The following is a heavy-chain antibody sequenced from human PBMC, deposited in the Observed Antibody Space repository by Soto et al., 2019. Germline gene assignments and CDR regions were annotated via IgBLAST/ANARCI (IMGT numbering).Heavy chain of an antibody. CDR3: AKDTGDGYNYWRTLDY. V-gene: IGHV3-30*18. CDR1: GFDFSSYG. J-gene: IGHJ4*02. Sequence: QMQLVESGGSVVQPGTSLRLSCAAFGFDFSSYGMHWVRQTPGKGLEWVAVLGFDGGGRYYADSVKGRFTVSRDNSKNSLYLQMNSLRAEDTALYYCAKDTGDGYNYWRTLDYWGQGTLVTVSS. CDR2: LGFDGGGR. D-gene: IGHD5-12*01.